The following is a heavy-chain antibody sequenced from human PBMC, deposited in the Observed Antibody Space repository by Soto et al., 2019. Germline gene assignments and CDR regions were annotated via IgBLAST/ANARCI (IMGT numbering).Heavy chain of an antibody. D-gene: IGHD4-4*01. CDR1: GYTSTSYA. Sequence: ASVKVSCKASGYTSTSYAMHWVRQAPGQRLEWMGWINAGNGNTKYSQKFQGRVTITRDTSASTAYMELSSLRSEDTAVYYCARGGDYSNYRSYYYMDVWGKGTTVTVSS. J-gene: IGHJ6*03. V-gene: IGHV1-3*01. CDR2: INAGNGNT. CDR3: ARGGDYSNYRSYYYMDV.